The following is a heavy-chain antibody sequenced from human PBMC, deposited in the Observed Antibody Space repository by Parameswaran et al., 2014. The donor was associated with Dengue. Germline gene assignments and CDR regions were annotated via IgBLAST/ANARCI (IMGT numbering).Heavy chain of an antibody. D-gene: IGHD1-26*01. J-gene: IGHJ4*02. CDR3: ARTGELLGTGRYYFDY. V-gene: IGHV1-46*01. Sequence: WVRQAPGQGLEWMGIINPSGGSTSYAQKFQGRVTMTRDTSTSTVYMELSSLRSEDTAVYYCARTGELLGTGRYYFDYWGQGTLVTVSS. CDR2: INPSGGST.